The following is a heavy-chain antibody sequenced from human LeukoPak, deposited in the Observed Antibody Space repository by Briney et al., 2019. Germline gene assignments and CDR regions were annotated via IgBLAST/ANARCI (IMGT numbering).Heavy chain of an antibody. D-gene: IGHD3-10*01. CDR3: ARDRADYYYYGMDV. J-gene: IGHJ6*02. Sequence: SETLSLTCTVPGGSISSGDYYWSWIRQPPGTGLEWIGYIYYSGSTYYNPSLKSRVTISVDTSKNQFSLKLSSVTAADTAVYYCARDRADYYYYGMDVWGQGTTVTVSS. CDR1: GGSISSGDYY. V-gene: IGHV4-30-4*01. CDR2: IYYSGST.